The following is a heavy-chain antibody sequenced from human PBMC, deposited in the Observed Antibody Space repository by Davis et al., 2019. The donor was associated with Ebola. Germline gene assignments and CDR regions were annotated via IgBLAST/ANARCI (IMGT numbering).Heavy chain of an antibody. D-gene: IGHD3-22*01. Sequence: SETLSLTCTVSGGSISSGGYYWSWIRQHPGKGLEWIGYIYYSGSTYYNPSLKSRVTISVDTSKNQFSLKLSSVTAADTAVYYCARRDEYYYDSSGYYYNWFDPWGQGTLVTVSS. V-gene: IGHV4-31*03. J-gene: IGHJ5*02. CDR1: GGSISSGGYY. CDR3: ARRDEYYYDSSGYYYNWFDP. CDR2: IYYSGST.